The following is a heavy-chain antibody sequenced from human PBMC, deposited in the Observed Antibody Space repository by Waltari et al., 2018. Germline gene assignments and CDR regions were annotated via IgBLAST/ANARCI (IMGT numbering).Heavy chain of an antibody. J-gene: IGHJ5*02. CDR3: ARTIAVAGVNWFDP. Sequence: QVQLQESGPGLVKPSETLSLTCTVSGGSISSYYWSWIRQPPGKGLEWIGYIYTSGSTNSNPSLKSRVTISVDTSKNQFSLKLSSVTAADTAVYYCARTIAVAGVNWFDPWGQGTLVTVSS. D-gene: IGHD6-19*01. V-gene: IGHV4-4*09. CDR1: GGSISSYY. CDR2: IYTSGST.